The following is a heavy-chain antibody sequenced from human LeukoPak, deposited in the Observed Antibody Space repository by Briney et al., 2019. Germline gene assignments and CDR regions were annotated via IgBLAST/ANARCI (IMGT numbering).Heavy chain of an antibody. CDR1: GFTFSDYY. Sequence: PGGSLRLSCAASGFTFSDYYMSWIRQAPGKGLEWVSYISSSASTIYYADSVKGRFTISRDNSKNTMYMQINSLRAEDTAVYYCARGHYTSWASDYWGRGTLVTVSS. CDR2: ISSSASTI. CDR3: ARGHYTSWASDY. D-gene: IGHD2-8*01. J-gene: IGHJ4*02. V-gene: IGHV3-11*04.